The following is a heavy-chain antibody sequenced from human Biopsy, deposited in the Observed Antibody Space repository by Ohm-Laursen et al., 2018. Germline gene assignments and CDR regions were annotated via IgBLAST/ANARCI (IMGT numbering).Heavy chain of an antibody. CDR3: ARTPGKAVAGRFLDL. V-gene: IGHV4-4*07. Sequence: SQTLSFTCSVSGVCTNNYFWSCLPPPAGETLVWFVRVCGSGDSSYNSSLKRRIAISIDTSNNQFPLTLTFVTVADTAVYYCARTPGKAVAGRFLDLWGRGTLVTVSS. J-gene: IGHJ2*01. CDR1: GVCTNNYF. CDR2: VCGSGDS. D-gene: IGHD6-19*01.